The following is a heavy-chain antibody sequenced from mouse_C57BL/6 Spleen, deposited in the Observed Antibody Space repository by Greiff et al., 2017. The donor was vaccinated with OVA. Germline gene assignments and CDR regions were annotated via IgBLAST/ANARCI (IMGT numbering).Heavy chain of an antibody. CDR1: GYTFTSYG. D-gene: IGHD1-1*01. Sequence: VQLQQSGAELARPGASVKLSCKASGYTFTSYGISWVKQRTGQGLEWIGEIYPRSGNTYYNEKFKGKATLTADKSSSTAYMELRSLTSEDSAVYFCARGAGSSGWYFDVWGTGTTVTVSA. V-gene: IGHV1-81*01. CDR2: IYPRSGNT. J-gene: IGHJ1*03. CDR3: ARGAGSSGWYFDV.